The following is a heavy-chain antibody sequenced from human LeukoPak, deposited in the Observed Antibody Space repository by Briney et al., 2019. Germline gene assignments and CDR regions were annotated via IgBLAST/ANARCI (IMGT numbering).Heavy chain of an antibody. D-gene: IGHD5-12*01. V-gene: IGHV3-15*01. CDR3: DVATVNDY. J-gene: IGHJ4*02. Sequence: GGSLRLSCAASGFTFSNAWMSWVRQAPGKGLEWVGRIKSKTDGGTTDYAAPVKGRFTISRDHSKNTLYLQMNSLKTEDTAVYTTDVATVNDYWGQGTLVTVSS. CDR1: GFTFSNAW. CDR2: IKSKTDGGTT.